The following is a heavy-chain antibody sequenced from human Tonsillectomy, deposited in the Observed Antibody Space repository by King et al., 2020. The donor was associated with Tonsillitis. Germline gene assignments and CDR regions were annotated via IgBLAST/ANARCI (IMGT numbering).Heavy chain of an antibody. V-gene: IGHV5-51*01. CDR1: GYSFTNYW. D-gene: IGHD2-15*01. Sequence: VQLVESGAEVKKPGESLKISCKGSGYSFTNYWIGWVRQMPGKGLEWMGIIYPGDSDTRYSPSFQGQVTISADKSISTAYLQWSSLKASDTAIYYFARPPNVCSGDNCYMGGYMDVWGKGTTVTVSS. CDR2: IYPGDSDT. J-gene: IGHJ6*03. CDR3: ARPPNVCSGDNCYMGGYMDV.